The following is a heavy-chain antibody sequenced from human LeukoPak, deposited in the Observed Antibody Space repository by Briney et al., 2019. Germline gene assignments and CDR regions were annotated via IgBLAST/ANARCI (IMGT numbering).Heavy chain of an antibody. CDR1: GYSISSGYY. CDR3: ARHLEYYDFWSGFYDL. J-gene: IGHJ5*02. D-gene: IGHD3-3*01. Sequence: SETLSLTCTVSGYSISSGYYWGWIRQPPGKGLEWIGSGYHIGSTYFNPSLRSRVTILIDIFKNQFSLKLSSVTAADTAVYYCARHLEYYDFWSGFYDLWGQGTLVTVSS. V-gene: IGHV4-38-2*02. CDR2: GYHIGST.